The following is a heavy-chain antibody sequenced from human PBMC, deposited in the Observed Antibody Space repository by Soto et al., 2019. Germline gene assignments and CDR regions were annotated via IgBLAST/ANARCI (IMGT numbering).Heavy chain of an antibody. J-gene: IGHJ6*02. D-gene: IGHD1-26*01. CDR1: GFTFSDYY. Sequence: QVQLVESGGGLVKPGGSLRLSCAASGFTFSDYYMSWIRQAPGKGLEWVSYIGGSSTYINYVDAVKGRFTVSRDNAKNSLYLQMDSLRAEXXXXXXXXXXRSMTRREGMDVWGQGTTVTVSS. V-gene: IGHV3-11*05. CDR3: XXXRSMTRREGMDV. CDR2: IGGSSTYI.